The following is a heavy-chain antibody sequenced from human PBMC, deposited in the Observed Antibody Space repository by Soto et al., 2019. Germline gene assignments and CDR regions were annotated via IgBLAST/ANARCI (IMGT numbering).Heavy chain of an antibody. CDR3: AKGSGGSRPYYFDY. Sequence: AGGSLRLSCAASGFTFSSYAMSWVRQAPGKGLEWASAITGSGGSTYSADSVKGRLTISRDNSKNTLYLQMNSLRADDTAVYYCAKGSGGSRPYYFDYWGQGTLVTVSS. CDR1: GFTFSSYA. J-gene: IGHJ4*02. CDR2: ITGSGGST. D-gene: IGHD2-15*01. V-gene: IGHV3-23*01.